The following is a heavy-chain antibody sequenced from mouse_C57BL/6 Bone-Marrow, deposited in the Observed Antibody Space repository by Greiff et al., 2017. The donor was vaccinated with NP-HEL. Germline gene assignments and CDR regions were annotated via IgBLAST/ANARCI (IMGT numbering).Heavy chain of an antibody. D-gene: IGHD1-1*02. CDR3: ERSDGSDGDGGGCNAMDY. CDR2: IYPRSGNT. CDR1: GYTFTSYG. V-gene: IGHV1-81*01. J-gene: IGHJ4*01. Sequence: QVQLQQSGAELVRPGASVKLSCKASGYTFTSYGISWVKQRTGQGLEWIGEIYPRSGNTYYNEKFKGKATLTADKSSSTAYMELRSLTSEDSAVYLCERSDGSDGDGGGCNAMDYWGQGTSVTVSS.